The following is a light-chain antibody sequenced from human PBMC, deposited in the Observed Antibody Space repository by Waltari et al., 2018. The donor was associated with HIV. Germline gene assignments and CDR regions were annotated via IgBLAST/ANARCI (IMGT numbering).Light chain of an antibody. V-gene: IGLV1-51*01. J-gene: IGLJ3*02. CDR1: SSNIGNNY. CDR2: YNN. Sequence: QSVLTQPPSVSAAPGQKVTISCSGSSSNIGNNYVSWDQQLPGTAPKLLIYYNNKRPSGIPDRFSGARSGTSATLGITGLQTGDEADYYCGTWDSSLSAGVFGGGTKLTVL. CDR3: GTWDSSLSAGV.